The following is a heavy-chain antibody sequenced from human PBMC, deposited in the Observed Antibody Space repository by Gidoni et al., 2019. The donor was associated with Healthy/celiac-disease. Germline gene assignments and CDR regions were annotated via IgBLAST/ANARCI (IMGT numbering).Heavy chain of an antibody. V-gene: IGHV1-8*01. Sequence: QVQLVQSGAEVKKHGAAVKVSCKASGDTITSYAINWVRQATGQGLQWMGCMNPNSGNTGYAQKFQGRVTMTRTTSISTAYMELSSLSSEDTAVYYCARGRRTTVTTSLGYYYYMDVWGKGTTVTVSS. J-gene: IGHJ6*03. CDR1: GDTITSYA. D-gene: IGHD4-17*01. CDR2: MNPNSGNT. CDR3: ARGRRTTVTTSLGYYYYMDV.